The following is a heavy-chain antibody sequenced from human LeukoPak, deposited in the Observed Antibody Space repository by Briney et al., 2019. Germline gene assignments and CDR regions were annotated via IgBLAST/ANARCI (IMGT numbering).Heavy chain of an antibody. CDR3: ARGFRGYSWFDP. CDR2: IYYSGST. V-gene: IGHV4-59*01. CDR1: GGSISSYY. Sequence: PSETLSLTCTVSGGSISSYYWSWIRQPPGKGLEWIGYIYYSGSTNYNPSLKSRVTISVDTSKNQFSLKLSSVTAADTAVYYCARGFRGYSWFDPWGQGTLVTVSS. J-gene: IGHJ5*02. D-gene: IGHD3-3*01.